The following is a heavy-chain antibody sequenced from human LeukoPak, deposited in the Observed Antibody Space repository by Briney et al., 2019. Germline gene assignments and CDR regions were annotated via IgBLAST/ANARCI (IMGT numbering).Heavy chain of an antibody. J-gene: IGHJ4*02. D-gene: IGHD3-22*01. CDR3: ARDPSIVVVMPAGYFDY. CDR2: ISYDGSNK. V-gene: IGHV3-30-3*01. Sequence: PGGSLRLSCAASGFTFSSYAMHWVRQAPGKGLEWVAVISYDGSNKYYADSVKGRFTISRDNSKNTLYLQMNSLRAEDTAVYYCARDPSIVVVMPAGYFDYWGQGTLVTVSS. CDR1: GFTFSSYA.